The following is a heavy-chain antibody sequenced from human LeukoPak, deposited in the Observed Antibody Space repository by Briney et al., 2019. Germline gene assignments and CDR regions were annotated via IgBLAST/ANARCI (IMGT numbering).Heavy chain of an antibody. CDR3: ARGEMAAGQFDY. CDR1: GYTFTGYY. J-gene: IGHJ4*02. CDR2: IIPIFGTA. V-gene: IGHV1-69*05. D-gene: IGHD6-13*01. Sequence: SVKVSCKASGYTFTGYYMHWVRQAPGQGLEWMGRIIPIFGTANYAQKFQGRVTITTDESTSTAYMELSSLRSEDTAVYYCARGEMAAGQFDYWGQGTLVTVSS.